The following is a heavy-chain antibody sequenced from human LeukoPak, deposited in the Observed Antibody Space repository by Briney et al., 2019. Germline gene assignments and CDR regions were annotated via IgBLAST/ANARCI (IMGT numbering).Heavy chain of an antibody. CDR2: INHSGST. CDR3: ARAAFGGVIDELDY. V-gene: IGHV4-34*01. J-gene: IGHJ4*02. Sequence: PSETLSLTCAVYGGSFSGYYWSWIRQPPGKGLEWIGEINHSGSTNYNPSLKSRVTISVDTSKNQFSLKLSSVTAADTAVYYCARAAFGGVIDELDYWGQGTLVTVSS. D-gene: IGHD3-16*02. CDR1: GGSFSGYY.